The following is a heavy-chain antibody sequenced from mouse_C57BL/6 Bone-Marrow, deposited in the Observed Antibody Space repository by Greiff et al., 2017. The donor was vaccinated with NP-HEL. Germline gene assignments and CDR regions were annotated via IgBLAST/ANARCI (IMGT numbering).Heavy chain of an antibody. CDR2: IDPETGGT. V-gene: IGHV1-15*01. CDR1: GYTFTDYE. J-gene: IGHJ2*01. Sequence: VQLQESGAELVRPGASVTLSCKASGYTFTDYEMHWVKQTPVHGLEWIGAIDPETGGTAYNQKFKGKAILTADKSSSTAYMELRSLTSEDSAVYYCTRYHYYGSSCDYWGQGTTLTVSS. CDR3: TRYHYYGSSCDY. D-gene: IGHD1-1*01.